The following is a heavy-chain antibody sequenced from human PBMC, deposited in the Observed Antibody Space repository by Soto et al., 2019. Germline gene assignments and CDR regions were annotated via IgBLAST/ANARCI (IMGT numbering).Heavy chain of an antibody. CDR1: GYSFTSYW. Sequence: GESLKISCKGSGYSFTSYWIGWVRQMPGKGLEWMGIIYPGDSDTRYSPSFQGQVTISVDKSISTAYLQWSSLKASDTAMYYCARHRWDLAQGAYSGMDVWGQGTTVTVS. J-gene: IGHJ6*02. CDR2: IYPGDSDT. CDR3: ARHRWDLAQGAYSGMDV. V-gene: IGHV5-51*01. D-gene: IGHD1-26*01.